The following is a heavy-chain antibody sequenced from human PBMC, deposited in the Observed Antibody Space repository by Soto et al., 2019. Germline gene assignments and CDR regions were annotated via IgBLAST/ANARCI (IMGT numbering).Heavy chain of an antibody. Sequence: SETLSLTCTVSGGSISSSSYYWGWIRQPPGKGLEWIGSIYYSGSTYYNPSLKSRVTISVDTSKNQFSLKLSSVTAADTAVYYCAAGAVRGVILYYYYYGMDVWGKGNTVTV. CDR3: AAGAVRGVILYYYYYGMDV. CDR1: GGSISSSSYY. D-gene: IGHD3-10*01. V-gene: IGHV4-39*01. CDR2: IYYSGST. J-gene: IGHJ6*04.